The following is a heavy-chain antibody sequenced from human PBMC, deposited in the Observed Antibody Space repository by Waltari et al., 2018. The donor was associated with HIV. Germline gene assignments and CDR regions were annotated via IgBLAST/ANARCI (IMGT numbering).Heavy chain of an antibody. D-gene: IGHD1-26*01. CDR2: ISDSGGIT. J-gene: IGHJ4*02. CDR1: GFPFGSYA. CDR3: AKEASGELDIDY. Sequence: EVQLLESGGGLVQPGGSLRLFCAASGFPFGSYAMSWVRQATGKEPEWVAAISDSGGITYDAGSVKGLFTISRDNSKSTRYRQMISLVAEDTAVYYGAKEASGELDIDYWGQGTLVTVSS. V-gene: IGHV3-23*01.